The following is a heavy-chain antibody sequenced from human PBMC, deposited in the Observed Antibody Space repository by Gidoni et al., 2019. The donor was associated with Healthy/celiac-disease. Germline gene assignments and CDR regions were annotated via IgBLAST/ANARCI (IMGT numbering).Heavy chain of an antibody. J-gene: IGHJ4*02. CDR1: GFTFSSYA. V-gene: IGHV3-23*01. Sequence: EVQLLESGGGLVQPGGSLRLSCAASGFTFSSYAMRWVRQAPGKGLEWVSAISGSGGRPYYADSVKGRFTISRDNSKNTLYLQMNSLRAEDTAVYYCAKGAAMGATGVPIFDYWGQGTLVTVSS. CDR3: AKGAAMGATGVPIFDY. CDR2: ISGSGGRP. D-gene: IGHD5-18*01.